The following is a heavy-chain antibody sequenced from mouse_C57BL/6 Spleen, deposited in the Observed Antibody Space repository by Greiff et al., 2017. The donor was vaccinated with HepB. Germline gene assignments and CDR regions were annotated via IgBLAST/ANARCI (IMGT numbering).Heavy chain of an antibody. CDR2: IDPSDSET. V-gene: IGHV1-52*01. CDR1: GYTFTSYW. J-gene: IGHJ3*01. Sequence: QVQLQQSGAELVRPGSSVKLSCKASGYTFTSYWMHWVKQRPIQGLEWIGNIDPSDSETHYNQKFKDKATLTVDKSSSTAYMQLSSLTSEDSAVYYCAREGYGYDGFAYWGQGTLVTVSA. D-gene: IGHD2-2*01. CDR3: AREGYGYDGFAY.